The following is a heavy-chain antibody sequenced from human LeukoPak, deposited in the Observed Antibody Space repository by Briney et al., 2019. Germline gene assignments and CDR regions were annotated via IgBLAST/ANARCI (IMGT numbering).Heavy chain of an antibody. CDR3: ARVGGALGQPFDY. CDR1: GFTFSSYS. CDR2: ISSSSSYI. Sequence: GGSLRLSCAASGFTFSSYSMNWVRQAPGKGLEWVSSISSSSSYIYYADSVKGRFTISRDNAKNSLYLQMNSLRAEDMAVYYCARVGGALGQPFDYWGQGTLVTVSS. D-gene: IGHD3-16*01. V-gene: IGHV3-21*01. J-gene: IGHJ4*02.